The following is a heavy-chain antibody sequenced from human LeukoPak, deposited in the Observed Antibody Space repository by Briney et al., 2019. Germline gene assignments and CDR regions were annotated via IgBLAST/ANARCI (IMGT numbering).Heavy chain of an antibody. CDR2: ISSSSSYI. Sequence: PGGSLRLSCAASGFTFSSYSMNWVRQAPGKGLEWGSSISSSSSYIYYADSVKGRFTISRDNAKDSLYLQMNSLRAEDTAVYYCARGGSGRTYYYYYMDVWGKGTTVTVSS. J-gene: IGHJ6*03. CDR1: GFTFSSYS. D-gene: IGHD3-10*01. V-gene: IGHV3-21*01. CDR3: ARGGSGRTYYYYYMDV.